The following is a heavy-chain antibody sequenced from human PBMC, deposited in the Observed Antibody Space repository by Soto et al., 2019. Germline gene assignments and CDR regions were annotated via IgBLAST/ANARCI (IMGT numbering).Heavy chain of an antibody. D-gene: IGHD1-26*01. J-gene: IGHJ4*02. CDR2: INHSGST. Sequence: PSETLSLTCAVYGGSFSGYYWSWIRQPPGKGLEWIGEINHSGSTNYNPSLKSRVTISVDTSKNQFSLKLSSVTAADTAVYYCARGLKQPRLGATPFDYWGQGTLVTVSS. CDR3: ARGLKQPRLGATPFDY. CDR1: GGSFSGYY. V-gene: IGHV4-34*01.